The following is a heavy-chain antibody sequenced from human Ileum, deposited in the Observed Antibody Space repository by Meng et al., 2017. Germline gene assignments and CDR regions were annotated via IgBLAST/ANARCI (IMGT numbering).Heavy chain of an antibody. D-gene: IGHD6-19*01. CDR1: GFTFDDYA. V-gene: IGHV3-9*01. CDR2: ISWNSGSI. Sequence: GGSLRLSCAASGFTFDDYAMHWVRQAPGKGLEWVSGISWNSGSIGYADSVKGRFTISRDNAKNSLYLQMNSLRAEDTALYYCAKDIRIAVAGAEPYFDYWGHGTPVTGAS. CDR3: AKDIRIAVAGAEPYFDY. J-gene: IGHJ4*01.